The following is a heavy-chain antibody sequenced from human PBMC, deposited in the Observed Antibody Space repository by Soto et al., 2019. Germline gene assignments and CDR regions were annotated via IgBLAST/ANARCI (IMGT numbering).Heavy chain of an antibody. J-gene: IGHJ5*02. Sequence: SVKVSCKASGGTFSSYTISWVRQAPGQGLEWMGRIIPILGIANYAQKFQGRVTITADKSTSTAYMELSSLRSEDTAVYYCARVKSSYYDFWSGYDAENPTGNWFDPWGQGTLVTVSS. D-gene: IGHD3-3*01. CDR1: GGTFSSYT. V-gene: IGHV1-69*02. CDR2: IIPILGIA. CDR3: ARVKSSYYDFWSGYDAENPTGNWFDP.